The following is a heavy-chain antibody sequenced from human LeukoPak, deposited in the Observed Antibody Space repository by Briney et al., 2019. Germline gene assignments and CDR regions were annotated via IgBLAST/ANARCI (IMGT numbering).Heavy chain of an antibody. J-gene: IGHJ5*02. D-gene: IGHD3-10*01. CDR2: IDWDDDE. CDR3: ARGPSGERISNWFDP. V-gene: IGHV2-70*11. CDR1: GFSLSTSGMC. Sequence: SGPTLVNPTQTLTLTCTFSGFSLSTSGMCVSWIRQPPGKALEWLARIDWDDDEYYSTSLKTRLTISKDTSKNQVVLTMTNMHPVDTATYYCARGPSGERISNWFDPWGQGTLVTVSS.